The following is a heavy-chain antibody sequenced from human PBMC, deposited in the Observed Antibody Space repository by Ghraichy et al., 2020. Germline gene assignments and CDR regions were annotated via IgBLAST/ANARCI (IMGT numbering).Heavy chain of an antibody. Sequence: GGSLRLSCAASGFTFSSYAMHWVRQAPGKGLEWVAVISYDGSNKYYADSVKGRFTISRDNSKNTLYLQMNSLRAEDTAVYYCARDKREVLRYFDWSRGGGPGAFDIWGQGTMVTVSS. V-gene: IGHV3-30-3*01. J-gene: IGHJ3*02. CDR1: GFTFSSYA. CDR3: ARDKREVLRYFDWSRGGGPGAFDI. CDR2: ISYDGSNK. D-gene: IGHD3-9*01.